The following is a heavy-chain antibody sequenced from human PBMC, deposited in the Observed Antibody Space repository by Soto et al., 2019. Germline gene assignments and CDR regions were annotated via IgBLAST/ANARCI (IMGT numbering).Heavy chain of an antibody. Sequence: APVKISCKSSGYTFRSYGMLWVRQAPGHRLEWMGWINVGNGGTAYSQKFQPRVTITRDTTASTAYMELNSLISEDTAVYYCARQDAFDVWGQGTMVTVSS. V-gene: IGHV1-3*01. CDR2: INVGNGGT. CDR1: GYTFRSYG. J-gene: IGHJ3*01. CDR3: ARQDAFDV.